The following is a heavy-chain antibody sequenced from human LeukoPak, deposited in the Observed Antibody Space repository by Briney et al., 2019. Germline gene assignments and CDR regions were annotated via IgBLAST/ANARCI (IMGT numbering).Heavy chain of an antibody. V-gene: IGHV4-38-2*02. CDR1: GYSISSGYF. CDR2: IYHSGST. J-gene: IGHJ5*02. CDR3: AGIYSSSWFLNWFDP. D-gene: IGHD6-13*01. Sequence: SETLSLTCTVSGYSISSGYFWGWIRQPPGKGLECIGTIYHSGSTYYNPSLKSRVTISVDTSKNQFSLKLNSVTAADTAVYYCAGIYSSSWFLNWFDPWGQGTLVTVSS.